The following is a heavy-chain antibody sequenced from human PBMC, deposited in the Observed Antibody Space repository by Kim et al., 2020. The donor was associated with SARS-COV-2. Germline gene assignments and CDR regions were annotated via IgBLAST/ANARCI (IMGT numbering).Heavy chain of an antibody. V-gene: IGHV3-11*01. CDR2: GSVI. D-gene: IGHD5-12*01. Sequence: GSVISYADSVKGRLTISRDKAKNSLYLQMNSLRAEDTAVYYCAKGGGYVDPWGQGTLVTVSS. CDR3: AKGGGYVDP. J-gene: IGHJ5*02.